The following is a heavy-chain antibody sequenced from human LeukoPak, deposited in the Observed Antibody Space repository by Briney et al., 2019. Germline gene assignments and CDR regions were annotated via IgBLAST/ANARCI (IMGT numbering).Heavy chain of an antibody. V-gene: IGHV1-18*01. CDR2: ISGYNGNT. CDR1: GFTFISYG. Sequence: ASVKVSCKASGFTFISYGISWVRQAPGQGLEWMGWISGYNGNTNYAQNLQGRVTMTTDTSTSTAYMELRSLRSDDTAVYYCARGLGVVTAQSEQPKPRYFDLWGRGTQVTVSS. J-gene: IGHJ2*01. D-gene: IGHD2-21*02. CDR3: ARGLGVVTAQSEQPKPRYFDL.